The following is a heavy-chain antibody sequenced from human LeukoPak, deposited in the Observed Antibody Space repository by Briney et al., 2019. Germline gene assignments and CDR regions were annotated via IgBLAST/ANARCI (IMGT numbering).Heavy chain of an antibody. V-gene: IGHV4-34*01. CDR2: INHSGST. J-gene: IGHJ4*02. D-gene: IGHD1-26*01. CDR3: ARGLRSGKSLRY. Sequence: PSETLSLTCAVYGGSFSGYYWSWIREPPGKGLEWIGEINHSGSTNYNPSLKSRGTISLDKSKNQFSLKLSYVTAADTAVYYCARGLRSGKSLRYWGQGTLVTVSS. CDR1: GGSFSGYY.